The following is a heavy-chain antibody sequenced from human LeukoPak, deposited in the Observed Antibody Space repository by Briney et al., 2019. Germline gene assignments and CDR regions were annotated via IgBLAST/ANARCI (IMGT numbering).Heavy chain of an antibody. V-gene: IGHV3-73*01. CDR3: AKEARITMASPEDY. CDR1: GFTFSGSA. J-gene: IGHJ4*02. D-gene: IGHD3-10*01. Sequence: GGSLKLSCAASGFTFSGSAMHWVRQASGKGLEWVGRIRSKVNSYATAYAASVKGRFTISRDDSKNTAYLQMNSLKTEDTAVYYCAKEARITMASPEDYWGQGTLVTVSS. CDR2: IRSKVNSYAT.